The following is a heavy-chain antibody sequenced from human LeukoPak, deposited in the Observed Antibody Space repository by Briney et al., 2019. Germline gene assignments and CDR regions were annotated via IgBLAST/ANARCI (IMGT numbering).Heavy chain of an antibody. J-gene: IGHJ4*02. CDR1: EGTFSSYA. CDR3: ARVQRFGKYYDSSGYLGY. V-gene: IGHV1-69*05. D-gene: IGHD3-22*01. CDR2: IIPIFGTA. Sequence: SVKVSCKASEGTFSSYAISWVRQAPGQGLEWMGGIIPIFGTANYAQKFQGRVTTTTDESTSTAYMELSSLRSEDTAVYYCARVQRFGKYYDSSGYLGYWGQGTLVTVSS.